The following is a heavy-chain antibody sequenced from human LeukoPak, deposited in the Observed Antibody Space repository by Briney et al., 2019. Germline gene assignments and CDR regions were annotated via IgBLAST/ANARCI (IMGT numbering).Heavy chain of an antibody. V-gene: IGHV3-53*01. CDR3: AGGPAGYN. J-gene: IGHJ4*02. D-gene: IGHD1-1*01. CDR1: GFTVSSNH. Sequence: GGSLRLSCAASGFTVSSNHMSWVRQAPGKGLEWVSVIYSGGSTDYADSVKGRFTISRDNLKNTLYLQMNSLRAEDTAVYYRAGGPAGYNWGQGTLVTFSS. CDR2: IYSGGST.